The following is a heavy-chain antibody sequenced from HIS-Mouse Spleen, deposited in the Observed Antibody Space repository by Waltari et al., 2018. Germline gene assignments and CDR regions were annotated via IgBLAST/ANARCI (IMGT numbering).Heavy chain of an antibody. V-gene: IGHV3-33*06. J-gene: IGHJ4*02. CDR1: GFTFSSYG. CDR2: IWYDGSNK. D-gene: IGHD3-3*02. CDR3: AKDPTPLVLGPFDY. Sequence: QVQLVESGGGVVQPGRSLRLSCAESGFTFSSYGMHGFRQAPGKGLAWVAFIWYDGSNKYYADSVKGRFTISRDNSKNTLYLQMNSLRAEDTAVYYCAKDPTPLVLGPFDYWGQGTLVTVSS.